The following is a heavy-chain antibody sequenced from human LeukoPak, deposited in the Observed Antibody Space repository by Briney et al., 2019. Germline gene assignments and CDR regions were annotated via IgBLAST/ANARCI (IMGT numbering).Heavy chain of an antibody. J-gene: IGHJ3*01. CDR2: INEGEYT. V-gene: IGHV4-34*01. CDR1: GGSIRNYF. CDR3: ARVRGWAGLDAFNL. Sequence: SETLSLTCSVSGGSIRNYFWNWIRQPPGKGLEWIGEINEGEYTNYNPSLASRVAISLDTSKNQFSLRLTSVTAADTAVYYCARVRGWAGLDAFNLWGQGTMVTVSS. D-gene: IGHD6-19*01.